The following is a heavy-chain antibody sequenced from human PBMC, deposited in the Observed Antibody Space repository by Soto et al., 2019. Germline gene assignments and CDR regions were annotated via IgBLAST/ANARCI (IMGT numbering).Heavy chain of an antibody. Sequence: GTLTLTCAVYGGSFSGYYWSWIRQPPGKGLEWIGEINHSGSSNYNPSLKSRVTISVDTSKNQFSLKLISMTTADTAVYYCARGSSLWFGERYYFDYWGQGTLVTVSS. J-gene: IGHJ4*01. CDR2: INHSGSS. CDR1: GGSFSGYY. V-gene: IGHV4-34*01. CDR3: ARGSSLWFGERYYFDY. D-gene: IGHD3-10*01.